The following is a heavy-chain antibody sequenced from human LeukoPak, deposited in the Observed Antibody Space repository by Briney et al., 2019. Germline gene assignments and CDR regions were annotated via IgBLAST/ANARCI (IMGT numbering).Heavy chain of an antibody. CDR1: GFTFSSYA. J-gene: IGHJ4*02. Sequence: PGGYLRRPCAASGFTFSSYAMHWVRQAPGQGLEWVAVISYDGSNKYYADSVKGRFTISRDNSKNTLYLQMNSLRAEDTAVYYCASDSYCGGDCYSANDYWGQGTLVTVSS. CDR2: ISYDGSNK. D-gene: IGHD2-21*02. CDR3: ASDSYCGGDCYSANDY. V-gene: IGHV3-30-3*01.